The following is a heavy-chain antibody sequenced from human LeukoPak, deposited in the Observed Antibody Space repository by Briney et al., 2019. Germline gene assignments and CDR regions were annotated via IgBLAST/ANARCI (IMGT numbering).Heavy chain of an antibody. D-gene: IGHD1-26*01. CDR1: GYTFSDYY. V-gene: IGHV1-2*02. CDR3: ARVESWEHSGSSQDAFDI. Sequence: ASVKVSCKASGYTFSDYYMHWVRQAPGQGLEWMGWMNPDSGGTKYAQKFQDRVTMTSDTSISTAYMELSRLRSDDTAVYYCARVESWEHSGSSQDAFDIWGQGTMVTVSS. J-gene: IGHJ3*02. CDR2: MNPDSGGT.